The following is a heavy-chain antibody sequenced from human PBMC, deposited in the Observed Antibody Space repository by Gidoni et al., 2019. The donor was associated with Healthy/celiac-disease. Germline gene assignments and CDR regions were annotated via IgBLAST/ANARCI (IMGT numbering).Heavy chain of an antibody. Sequence: EVQLVESGGGLVKPGGSLRLSCAASGFTFSNAWMSWVRQAPGKGLEWVGRIKSKTDGGTTDYAAPVKGRFTISRDDSKNTLYLQMNSLKTEDTAVYYCTTGEYSSSLGDYFDYWGQGTLVTVSS. J-gene: IGHJ4*02. V-gene: IGHV3-15*01. CDR3: TTGEYSSSLGDYFDY. CDR2: IKSKTDGGTT. CDR1: GFTFSNAW. D-gene: IGHD6-6*01.